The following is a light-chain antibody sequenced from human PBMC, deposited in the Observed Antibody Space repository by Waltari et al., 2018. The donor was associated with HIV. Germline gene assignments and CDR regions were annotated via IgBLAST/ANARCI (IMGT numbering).Light chain of an antibody. CDR1: SSDFGTYNL. Sequence: HSALTQPASVSGSPGQSITISCTGTSSDFGTYNLVSWYQQHPSKAPKLIIYEVTKRPSGISNRFSGSKSGNTASLTISGLQAEDEADYYCCSYAGSPYVLGSGTKVTVL. V-gene: IGLV2-23*02. CDR3: CSYAGSPYV. J-gene: IGLJ1*01. CDR2: EVT.